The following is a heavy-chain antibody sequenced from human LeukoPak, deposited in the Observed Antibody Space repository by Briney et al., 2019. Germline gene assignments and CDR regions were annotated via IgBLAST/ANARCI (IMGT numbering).Heavy chain of an antibody. D-gene: IGHD3-10*01. Sequence: ASVKVSCKASGGTFSSYAISWVRQAPGQGLEWMGGIIPIFGTANYAQKFQGRVTITADESTSTAYMELSSLRSEDTAVYYCARYYGSGSYVAPFDYWGQGTLVTVSS. J-gene: IGHJ4*02. CDR1: GGTFSSYA. CDR2: IIPIFGTA. V-gene: IGHV1-69*13. CDR3: ARYYGSGSYVAPFDY.